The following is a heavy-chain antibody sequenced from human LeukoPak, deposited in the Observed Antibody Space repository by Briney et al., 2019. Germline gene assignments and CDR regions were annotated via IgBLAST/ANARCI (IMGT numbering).Heavy chain of an antibody. D-gene: IGHD6-19*01. V-gene: IGHV1-18*01. Sequence: ASVKVSCKASGYTFTSYGISWVRQAPGQGLEWMGWISAYNGNTNYAQKLQGRVTMTTDTSTSTAYMELRSLRSDDTAVYYCARDMKGSGWYYYYGMDVWGQGTTVTVSS. CDR3: ARDMKGSGWYYYYGMDV. J-gene: IGHJ6*02. CDR2: ISAYNGNT. CDR1: GYTFTSYG.